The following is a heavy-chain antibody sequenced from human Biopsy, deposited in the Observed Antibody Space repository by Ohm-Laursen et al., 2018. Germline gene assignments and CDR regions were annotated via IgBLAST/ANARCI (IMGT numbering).Heavy chain of an antibody. J-gene: IGHJ2*01. CDR1: GGSISSGGSY. D-gene: IGHD5-24*01. V-gene: IGHV4-31*01. CDR3: ASAGYNPDWNLDL. CDR2: IFNSANT. Sequence: TLSLTCTVSGGSISSGGSYWSWIRQRPGKGLEWIGYIFNSANTYYNPSLKNLITISGDTSKNQFSLKLNSVTAADTAVYYCASAGYNPDWNLDLWGRGTRVTVSS.